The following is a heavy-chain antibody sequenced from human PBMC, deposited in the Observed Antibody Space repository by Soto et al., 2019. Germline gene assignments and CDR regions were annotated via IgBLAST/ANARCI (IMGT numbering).Heavy chain of an antibody. CDR3: ARGLNPFAY. V-gene: IGHV4-31*03. J-gene: IGHJ4*02. Sequence: SETLSLTCTVSNGSISNGSYYWSWVRQRPGKGLEWVGYIHNSGSTYYRPSLKSRVIISSDASKNLFSLRLGSVTAADAAVYYCARGLNPFAYWGQGTPVTVSS. CDR2: IHNSGST. CDR1: NGSISNGSYY. D-gene: IGHD5-12*01.